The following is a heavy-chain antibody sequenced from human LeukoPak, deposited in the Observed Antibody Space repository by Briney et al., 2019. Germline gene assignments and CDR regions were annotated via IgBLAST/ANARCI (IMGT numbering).Heavy chain of an antibody. Sequence: GGSLRLSCAASGFTFSRDWMSWVRQAPGKGPEWVANIKEDGTKIDYVDSVRGRSTISRDNAKNSLYLQMNSLRAEDTAVYYCAKAGYWGQGTLVTVSS. V-gene: IGHV3-7*01. CDR1: GFTFSRDW. CDR2: IKEDGTKI. J-gene: IGHJ4*02. CDR3: AKAGY.